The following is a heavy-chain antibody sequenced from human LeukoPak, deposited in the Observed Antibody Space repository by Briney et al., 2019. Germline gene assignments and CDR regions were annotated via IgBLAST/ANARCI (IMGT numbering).Heavy chain of an antibody. CDR3: AREERYYYDGEYYYYGMDV. V-gene: IGHV3-21*01. J-gene: IGHJ6*02. Sequence: GGSLRLSCAASGFTFSSYSMNWVRQAPGKGLEWVSSISSSSSYIYYADSVKGRFTISRDNAKNSLYLQMNSLRAEDTAVYYCAREERYYYDGEYYYYGMDVWGQGTTVTVSS. CDR1: GFTFSSYS. CDR2: ISSSSSYI. D-gene: IGHD3-22*01.